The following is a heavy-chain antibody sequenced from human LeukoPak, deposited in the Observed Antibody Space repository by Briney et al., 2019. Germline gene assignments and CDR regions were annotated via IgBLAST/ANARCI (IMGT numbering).Heavy chain of an antibody. CDR2: IYSGGST. D-gene: IGHD6-19*01. CDR1: GFTVSSNY. J-gene: IGHJ3*02. CDR3: ARMAANFYSRGEISAFDI. V-gene: IGHV3-53*01. Sequence: GGSLRLSCAASGFTVSSNYMSWVRQAPGKGLEWVSVIYSGGSTYYSDSVKGGFTISRDNSKNTLYLQMNSLRAEDTAVYYCARMAANFYSRGEISAFDIWGQGTMVTVSS.